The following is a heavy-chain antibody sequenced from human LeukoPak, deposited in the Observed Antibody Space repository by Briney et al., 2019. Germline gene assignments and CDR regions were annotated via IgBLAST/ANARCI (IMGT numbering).Heavy chain of an antibody. V-gene: IGHV1-18*01. CDR2: ISAYNGNT. J-gene: IGHJ3*02. CDR3: ARDPGRYYDFWSGYYTGSDAFDI. CDR1: GYTFTSYG. D-gene: IGHD3-3*01. Sequence: ASVKVSCKASGYTFTSYGISWVRQAPGQGLEWMGWISAYNGNTNYAQKRQGRVTMTTDTSTSRAYMEMRSLRSDDTAVYYCARDPGRYYDFWSGYYTGSDAFDIWGQGTMVTVSS.